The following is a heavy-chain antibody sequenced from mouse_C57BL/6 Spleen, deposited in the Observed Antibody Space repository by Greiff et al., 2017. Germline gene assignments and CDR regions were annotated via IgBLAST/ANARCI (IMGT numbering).Heavy chain of an antibody. CDR1: GYTFTDYY. J-gene: IGHJ3*01. CDR3: AREDLFAY. Sequence: VQLQQSGAELVRPGASVKLSCKASGYTFTDYYINWVKQRPGQGLEWIARIYPGSGNTYYNEKFKGKATLTAEKSSSTAYMQLSSLTSEDSAVYFCAREDLFAYWGQGTLVTVSA. CDR2: IYPGSGNT. V-gene: IGHV1-76*01.